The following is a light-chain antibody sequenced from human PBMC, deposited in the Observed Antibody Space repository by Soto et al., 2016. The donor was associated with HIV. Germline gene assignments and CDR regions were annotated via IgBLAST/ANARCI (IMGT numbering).Light chain of an antibody. CDR2: GKN. V-gene: IGLV3-19*01. CDR3: NSRDSSGDHVV. Sequence: SSELTQDPAVSVALGQTVRITCQGDSLRSYYASWYQQKPGQAPVLVIYGKNNRPSGIPDRFSGSRSGNTASLTITGAQAEDEADYYCNSRDSSGDHVVFGGGTKADRP. J-gene: IGLJ2*01. CDR1: SLRSYY.